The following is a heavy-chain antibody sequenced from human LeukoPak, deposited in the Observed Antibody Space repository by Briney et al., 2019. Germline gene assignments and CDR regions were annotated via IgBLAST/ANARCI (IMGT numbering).Heavy chain of an antibody. CDR3: ARDSWDYYGSGSYYRNYYYYGMDV. CDR1: GFTFSSYW. V-gene: IGHV3-7*03. CDR2: IKQDGSEK. J-gene: IGHJ6*04. D-gene: IGHD3-10*01. Sequence: GGSLRLSCAASGFTFSSYWMSWVRQAPGKGLEWVANIKQDGSEKYYVDSVKGRFTISRDNAKNSLYLQMNSLRAEDTAVHYCARDSWDYYGSGSYYRNYYYYGMDVWGKGTTVTVSS.